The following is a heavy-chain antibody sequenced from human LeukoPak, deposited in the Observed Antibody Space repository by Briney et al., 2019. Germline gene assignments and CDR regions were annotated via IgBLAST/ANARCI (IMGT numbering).Heavy chain of an antibody. D-gene: IGHD3-16*01. CDR2: IWYDGSNK. CDR3: ARDPRVWGSYVLYYFDY. V-gene: IGHV3-33*08. CDR1: GFPFSSYG. J-gene: IGHJ4*02. Sequence: GGSLRLSCAASGFPFSSYGMHWVRQAPGKGLEWVAVIWYDGSNKYYADSVKGRFTISRDNSKNTLYLQMNSLRAEDTAVYYCARDPRVWGSYVLYYFDYWGQGTLVTVSS.